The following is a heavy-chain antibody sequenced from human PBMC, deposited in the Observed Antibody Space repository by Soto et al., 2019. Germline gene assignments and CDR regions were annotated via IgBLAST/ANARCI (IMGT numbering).Heavy chain of an antibody. CDR1: GFTFRNYA. V-gene: IGHV3-23*01. D-gene: IGHD2-15*01. Sequence: GGSVRLSCAAAGFTFRNYAMNWVRQAPGKGLELVSSISSNGGSAYYADSVKGRFTISRDNSKNTLYLQMNSLRADDTAVYYCARGYCSAVGCYVHYYYGFDVWGQGTTVTVSS. CDR3: ARGYCSAVGCYVHYYYGFDV. J-gene: IGHJ6*02. CDR2: ISSNGGSA.